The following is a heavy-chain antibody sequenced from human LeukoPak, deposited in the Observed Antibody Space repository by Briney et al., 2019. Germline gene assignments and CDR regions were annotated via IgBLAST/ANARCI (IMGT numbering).Heavy chain of an antibody. J-gene: IGHJ4*02. CDR3: AKGGYTYGGRLFDY. CDR1: GFTFDDYV. Sequence: GRSLRLSCAVSGFTFDDYVMHWVRPAPGRGLEWVFFISGDGGATYHADSAKGRFTISRDNGRKSLYLQMHSLRTEDTALYYCAKGGYTYGGRLFDYWGQGTLVSVSS. V-gene: IGHV3-43*02. CDR2: ISGDGGAT. D-gene: IGHD5-18*01.